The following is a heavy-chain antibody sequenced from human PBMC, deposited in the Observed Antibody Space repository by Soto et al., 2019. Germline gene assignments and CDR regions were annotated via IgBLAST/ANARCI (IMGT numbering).Heavy chain of an antibody. CDR1: GYSFTSYW. CDR3: ARPGIGFDY. CDR2: IDPSDSYT. J-gene: IGHJ4*02. Sequence: PGESLKISFKGSGYSFTSYWISWVRQMPGKGLEWMGRIDPSDSYTNYSPSFQGHATISADKSSSTAYLQWSSLKASDTAMYYCARPGIGFDYWGQGTLVTVSS. D-gene: IGHD2-21*01. V-gene: IGHV5-10-1*01.